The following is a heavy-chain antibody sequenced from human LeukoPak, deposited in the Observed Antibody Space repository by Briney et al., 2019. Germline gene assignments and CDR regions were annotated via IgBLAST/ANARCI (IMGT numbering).Heavy chain of an antibody. Sequence: GGSLRLSCAASGFTFSSYWMHWVRQAPGKGLVWVSRIKSDGSSTSYADSVKGRLTISRDNAKNTLYLQMNSLRAEDTAVYYCARARGGDSLFDYWGQGTLVTVSS. CDR1: GFTFSSYW. V-gene: IGHV3-74*01. CDR3: ARARGGDSLFDY. CDR2: IKSDGSST. J-gene: IGHJ4*02. D-gene: IGHD2-21*02.